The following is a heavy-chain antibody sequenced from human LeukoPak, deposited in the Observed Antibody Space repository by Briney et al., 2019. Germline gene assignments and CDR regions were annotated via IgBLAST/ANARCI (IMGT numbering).Heavy chain of an antibody. CDR3: AGVVSGSGSWITPNWFDP. CDR1: GGTFSSYA. Sequence: SVKVSCKASGGTFSSYAISWVRQAPGQGLEWMGGFIPIFGTANYAQKFQGRVTITTDESTSTAYMELSSLRSEDTAVYYCAGVVSGSGSWITPNWFDPWGQGTLVTVSS. CDR2: FIPIFGTA. J-gene: IGHJ5*02. D-gene: IGHD3-10*01. V-gene: IGHV1-69*05.